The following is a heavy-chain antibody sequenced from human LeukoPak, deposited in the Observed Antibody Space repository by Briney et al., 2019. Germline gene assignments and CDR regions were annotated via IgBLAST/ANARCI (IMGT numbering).Heavy chain of an antibody. CDR1: GFTVSSNY. Sequence: GGSLRLSCAASGFTVSSNYMSWVRQAPGKGLEWISVIYSGGSTNYAGSVKGRFTISRDNSKKTLYLQVNSLRAEDTAVYHCARVDGYNFDAFDIWGQGTMVTVSS. CDR2: IYSGGST. D-gene: IGHD5-24*01. V-gene: IGHV3-53*01. CDR3: ARVDGYNFDAFDI. J-gene: IGHJ3*02.